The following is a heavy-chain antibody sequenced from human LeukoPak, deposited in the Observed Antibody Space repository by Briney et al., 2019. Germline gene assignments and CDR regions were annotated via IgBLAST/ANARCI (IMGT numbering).Heavy chain of an antibody. CDR3: ARDGVRLVGAWDYFDY. V-gene: IGHV4-59*01. D-gene: IGHD1-26*01. CDR1: GGSISSYY. CDR2: IYYSGST. J-gene: IGHJ4*02. Sequence: SETLSLTCTVSGGSISSYYWSWIRQPPGKGLEWIGYIYYSGSTNYNPSLKSRVTISVDTSKNQFSLKLSSVTAADTAVYYCARDGVRLVGAWDYFDYWGQGTLVTVSS.